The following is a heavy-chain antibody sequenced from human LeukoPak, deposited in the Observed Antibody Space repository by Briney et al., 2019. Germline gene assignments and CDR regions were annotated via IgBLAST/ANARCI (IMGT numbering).Heavy chain of an antibody. J-gene: IGHJ4*02. CDR3: AKGRSYGDYAKFDY. CDR2: IWYDGSNK. CDR1: GASISSSNW. D-gene: IGHD4-17*01. Sequence: PSETLSLTCAVSGASISSSNWWSWVRQAPGKGLEWVAVIWYDGSNKYYADSVKGRFTISRDNSKNTLYLQMNSLRAEDTAVYYCAKGRSYGDYAKFDYWGQGTLVTVSS. V-gene: IGHV3-33*06.